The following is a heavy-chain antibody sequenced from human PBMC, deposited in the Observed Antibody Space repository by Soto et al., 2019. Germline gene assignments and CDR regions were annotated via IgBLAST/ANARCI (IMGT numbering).Heavy chain of an antibody. CDR3: ARLYNSPYGMDV. D-gene: IGHD1-20*01. Sequence: GESLKISCKASGYSFSSYWIAWVRQMPGRGLEWMGVVYPGDSDTRYSPSFEGHVTISADKSISTAYLQWSSLKASDTAMYYCARLYNSPYGMDVWGQGTTVTVSS. CDR1: GYSFSSYW. J-gene: IGHJ6*02. CDR2: VYPGDSDT. V-gene: IGHV5-51*01.